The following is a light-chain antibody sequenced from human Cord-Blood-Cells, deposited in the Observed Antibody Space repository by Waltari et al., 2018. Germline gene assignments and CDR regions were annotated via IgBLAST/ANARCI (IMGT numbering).Light chain of an antibody. Sequence: QSALTQPASVSGSPGQSITISCTGTSSDVGSYNLVSRYQQHPGKAPKLMIYEGSKRRSGLSNRFSGSKSGNTASLTISGLQAEDEADYYCCSYAGSSTFVVFGGGTKLTVL. CDR3: CSYAGSSTFVV. CDR1: SSDVGSYNL. V-gene: IGLV2-23*03. J-gene: IGLJ2*01. CDR2: EGS.